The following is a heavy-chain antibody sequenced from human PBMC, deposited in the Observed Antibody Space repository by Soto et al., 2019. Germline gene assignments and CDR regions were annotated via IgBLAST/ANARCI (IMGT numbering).Heavy chain of an antibody. CDR3: ARERTPRTGFDY. CDR1: VGSITGYY. Sequence: SETLSLTCTVSVGSITGYYWSWIRQSPGKGLEWIGCSYYTGATNYNPSLKSRVTISVDTSKNQFSLTLSSATAADTAVYYCARERTPRTGFDYWGQGTLVTVSS. V-gene: IGHV4-59*01. CDR2: SYYTGAT. J-gene: IGHJ4*02. D-gene: IGHD7-27*01.